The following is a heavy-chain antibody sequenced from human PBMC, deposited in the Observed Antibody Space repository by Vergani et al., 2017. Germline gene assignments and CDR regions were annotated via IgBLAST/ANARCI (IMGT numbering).Heavy chain of an antibody. D-gene: IGHD1-7*01. Sequence: QITLKESGPTLVKPTQTLTLTCTFSGFSLNTRGVSVAWIRQPPGKALDWLALIYWNDDQHYSPSLNNRVTITKDTSKNQVVLTMTNMDYVDTGTYYCVYRKTECGTTGCCYLFYDYYYMDLWGKGTTVTVSS. V-gene: IGHV2-5*04. CDR2: IYWNDDQ. J-gene: IGHJ6*03. CDR3: VYRKTECGTTGCCYLFYDYYYMDL. CDR1: GFSLNTRGVS.